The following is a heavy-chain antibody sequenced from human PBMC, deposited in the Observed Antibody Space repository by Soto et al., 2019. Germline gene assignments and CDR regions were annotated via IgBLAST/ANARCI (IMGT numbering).Heavy chain of an antibody. Sequence: GAPVQASSRAPGYTFTSYGLSAPRQSSGRGLEWMGWSSAYNGNTNYAQKLQGRVTMTTDTSTSTAYMELRSLRSDVTSVYYCAAVETVTTSDYWGQGTLVT. CDR1: GYTFTSYG. J-gene: IGHJ4*02. V-gene: IGHV1-18*04. D-gene: IGHD4-4*01. CDR3: AAVETVTTSDY. CDR2: SSAYNGNT.